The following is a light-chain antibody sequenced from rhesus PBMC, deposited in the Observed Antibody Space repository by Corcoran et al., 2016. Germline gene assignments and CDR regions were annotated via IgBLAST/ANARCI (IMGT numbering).Light chain of an antibody. V-gene: IGKV2-60*01. CDR3: MQTLQTPWT. CDR2: YGS. Sequence: DIVMTQTPLSLPVTLGEPASISCRSSQSLLSSNGYNYLNWYLQKPGQSPQLLTYYGSNRASGVPDRFSVSGSGTDFTLKISRVEAEDVGVYYCMQTLQTPWTFGQGTKVEIK. CDR1: QSLLSSNGYNY. J-gene: IGKJ1*01.